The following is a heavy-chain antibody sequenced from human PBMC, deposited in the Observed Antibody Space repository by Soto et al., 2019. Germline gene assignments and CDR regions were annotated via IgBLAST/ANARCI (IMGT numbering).Heavy chain of an antibody. D-gene: IGHD6-13*01. CDR2: ISSSSSYI. J-gene: IGHJ5*02. CDR3: ASDGPYSSSWFDP. Sequence: GGSLRLSCAASGFTFSSYSMNWVRQAPGKGLEWVSSISSSSSYIYYADSVKGRFTISRDNAKNSLYLQMNSLRAEDTAVYYCASDGPYSSSWFDPWGQGTLVTVSS. V-gene: IGHV3-21*01. CDR1: GFTFSSYS.